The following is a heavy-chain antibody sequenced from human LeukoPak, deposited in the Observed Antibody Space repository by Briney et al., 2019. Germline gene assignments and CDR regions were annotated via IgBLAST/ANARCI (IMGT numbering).Heavy chain of an antibody. J-gene: IGHJ4*02. D-gene: IGHD5-12*01. CDR2: IYTSGST. CDR3: ARTGRGYSGYDLLFDY. Sequence: SQTLSLTCTVSGGSISSGSYYWRWIRQPAGKGREWIGRIYTSGSTNYNPSLKSRVTISVDTSKNQFSLKLSSVTAADTAVYYCARTGRGYSGYDLLFDYWGQGTLVTVSS. CDR1: GGSISSGSYY. V-gene: IGHV4-61*02.